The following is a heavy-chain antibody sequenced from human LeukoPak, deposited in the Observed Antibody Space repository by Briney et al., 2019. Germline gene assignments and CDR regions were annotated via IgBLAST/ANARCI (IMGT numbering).Heavy chain of an antibody. CDR2: IIPIFGTA. J-gene: IGHJ5*02. Sequence: SVKVPCKASGGTFSSYAISWVRQAPGQGLEWMGGIIPIFGTANYAQKFQGRVTITADESTSTAYMELSSLRSEDTAVYYCAMGLGYCSGGSCYYNWFDPWGQGTLVTVSS. D-gene: IGHD2-15*01. CDR3: AMGLGYCSGGSCYYNWFDP. V-gene: IGHV1-69*01. CDR1: GGTFSSYA.